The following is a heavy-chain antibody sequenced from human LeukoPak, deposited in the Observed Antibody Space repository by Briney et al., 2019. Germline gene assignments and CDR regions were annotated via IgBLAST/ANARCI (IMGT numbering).Heavy chain of an antibody. CDR3: ARGDPMVRGEKTGAFDI. V-gene: IGHV4-31*03. CDR2: IYYSGST. D-gene: IGHD3-10*01. J-gene: IGHJ3*02. Sequence: SETLSLTCTVSGGSISSGGYYWSWIRQHPGKGLEWIGYIYYSGSTYYNPSLKRRVTISVDTSKSQFSLKLSSVTAADTAVYYCARGDPMVRGEKTGAFDIWGQGTMVTVSS. CDR1: GGSISSGGYY.